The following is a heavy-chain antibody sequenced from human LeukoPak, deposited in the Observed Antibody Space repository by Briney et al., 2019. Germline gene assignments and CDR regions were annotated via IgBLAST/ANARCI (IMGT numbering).Heavy chain of an antibody. D-gene: IGHD4-11*01. CDR2: INHSGST. V-gene: IGHV4-34*01. Sequence: SETLSLTCAVYGGSFSGYYWSWIRQSPGKGLEWIGEINHSGSTNYNPSLKSRVTISVDTSKNQFSLKLSSVTAADTAVYYCARVGDSKVWFDPWGQGTLVTVSS. J-gene: IGHJ5*02. CDR3: ARVGDSKVWFDP. CDR1: GGSFSGYY.